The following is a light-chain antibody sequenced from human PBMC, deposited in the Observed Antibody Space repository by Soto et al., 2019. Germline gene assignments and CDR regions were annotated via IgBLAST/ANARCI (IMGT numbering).Light chain of an antibody. J-gene: IGKJ1*01. Sequence: EIVMTQSPATLSVSPGERATLSCRASQSVNSNLAWYQRKRGQAPRLLIFYASTRAPGIPSGFSGSGSGTEFTLTISSLQSEDFAVYSCQQYNTWPWTFGQGTEVEIK. V-gene: IGKV3-15*01. CDR1: QSVNSN. CDR3: QQYNTWPWT. CDR2: YAS.